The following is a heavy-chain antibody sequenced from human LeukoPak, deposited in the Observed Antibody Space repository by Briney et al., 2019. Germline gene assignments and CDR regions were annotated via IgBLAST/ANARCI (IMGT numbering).Heavy chain of an antibody. CDR1: GYTFTSYA. V-gene: IGHV1-3*01. CDR2: INAGNGNT. J-gene: IGHJ4*01. Sequence: ASVKVSCRASGYTFTSYAMHWVRQAPGQRLEWMGWINAGNGNTKYSQKFQGRVTITRDTSASTAYMELSSLRSEDTAVYYCASNLFYGDHIPLFDYWGQGTLVTVSS. CDR3: ASNLFYGDHIPLFDY. D-gene: IGHD4-17*01.